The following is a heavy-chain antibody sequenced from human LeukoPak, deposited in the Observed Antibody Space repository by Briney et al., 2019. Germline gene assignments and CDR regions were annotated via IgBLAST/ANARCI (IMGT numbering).Heavy chain of an antibody. J-gene: IGHJ4*02. D-gene: IGHD3-3*01. CDR2: IYYSGST. CDR3: ASRSSIWSGYQDTLYYFDS. V-gene: IGHV4-59*01. CDR1: GGSISSYY. Sequence: PSETLSLTCTVSGGSISSYYWSWIRQPLGKRLEWIGHIYYSGSTSYNPSLKSRVTISVDTSKNQFSLKLSSVTAADTAVYYCASRSSIWSGYQDTLYYFDSWGQGTLVTVSS.